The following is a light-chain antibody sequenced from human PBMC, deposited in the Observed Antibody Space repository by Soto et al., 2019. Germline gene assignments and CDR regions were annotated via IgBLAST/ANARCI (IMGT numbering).Light chain of an antibody. CDR1: QGISSW. CDR3: QQYSAYPVT. V-gene: IGKV1D-16*01. CDR2: AAS. J-gene: IGKJ5*01. Sequence: DIQMTQSPSSLSASVGDRVTITCRASQGISSWLLWYQQKPEKAPKSLIYAASNLQSGVPSRFSGSGSGTEFTLTISSLQPEDSATYYCQQYSAYPVTFGQGTRLEI.